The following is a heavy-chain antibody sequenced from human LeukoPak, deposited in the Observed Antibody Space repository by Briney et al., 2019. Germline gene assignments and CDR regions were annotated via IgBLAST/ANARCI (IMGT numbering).Heavy chain of an antibody. CDR3: ARAVGATAPHDTFDI. J-gene: IGHJ3*02. CDR2: IHTSGST. CDR1: GGSISSYY. D-gene: IGHD1-26*01. V-gene: IGHV4-4*07. Sequence: SETLSLTCTVSGGSISSYYWSWIRQPAGKGLEWIGCIHTSGSTNYNPSLKSRVTMSVDTSKNQFSLKLSSVTAADTAVYYCARAVGATAPHDTFDIWGQGTMVTVSS.